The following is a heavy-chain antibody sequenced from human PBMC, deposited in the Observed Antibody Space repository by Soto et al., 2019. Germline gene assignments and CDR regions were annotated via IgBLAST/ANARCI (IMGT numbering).Heavy chain of an antibody. Sequence: QITLKESGPTLVKPTQTLTLTCTFSGFSLSTSGVGVGWIRQPPGKALEWLALIYWDDDKRYSPSLKSRLTITKDTSKNQVVLTMTNMGPVDTATYYCAHRGCSSTSCYYYFDYWGQGTLVTVSS. CDR1: GFSLSTSGVG. CDR3: AHRGCSSTSCYYYFDY. J-gene: IGHJ4*02. D-gene: IGHD2-2*01. V-gene: IGHV2-5*02. CDR2: IYWDDDK.